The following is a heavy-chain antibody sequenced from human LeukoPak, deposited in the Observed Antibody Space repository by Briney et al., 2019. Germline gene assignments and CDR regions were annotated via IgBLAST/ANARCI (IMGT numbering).Heavy chain of an antibody. D-gene: IGHD2-21*01. J-gene: IGHJ4*02. V-gene: IGHV4-30-2*02. Sequence: SETLSLTCAVSGGSISSGGYSWSWIRQPPGKGLEWIGYIYHSGSTYYNPSLKSRVTISVDTSKNQFSLKLSSVTAADTAVYYCARKIAATWYFDYWGQGTLVTVSS. CDR1: GGSISSGGYS. CDR2: IYHSGST. CDR3: ARKIAATWYFDY.